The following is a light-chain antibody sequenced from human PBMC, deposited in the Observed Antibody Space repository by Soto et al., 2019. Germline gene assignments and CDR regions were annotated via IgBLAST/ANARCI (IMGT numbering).Light chain of an antibody. CDR1: SSSIGSNV. CDR3: ASWDDSLSAVL. J-gene: IGLJ2*01. CDR2: SNN. Sequence: QSVLTQPPSASGTPGQRVTISCSGSSSSIGSNVVNWYQQLPGTAPKLLIYSNNQRPSGVPDRFSGSKSGTSASLAISGLQSEDETDYYCASWDDSLSAVLFGGGTKVTV. V-gene: IGLV1-44*01.